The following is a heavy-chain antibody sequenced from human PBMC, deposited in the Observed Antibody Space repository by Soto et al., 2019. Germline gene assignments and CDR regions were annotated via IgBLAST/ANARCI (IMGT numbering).Heavy chain of an antibody. D-gene: IGHD6-25*01. J-gene: IGHJ5*02. CDR3: VKDGQRGLNWFDP. CDR1: AFTFSEYA. Sequence: EVRLLESGGGLVQPGGSLRLSCATSAFTFSEYAMSWVRQAPGEGLEWVATISGDGNSKYYADSVKGRFIISRDNSKDTMYLEIDGLRAEDTAVYYCVKDGQRGLNWFDPWGQGALVTVSP. V-gene: IGHV3-23*01. CDR2: ISGDGNSK.